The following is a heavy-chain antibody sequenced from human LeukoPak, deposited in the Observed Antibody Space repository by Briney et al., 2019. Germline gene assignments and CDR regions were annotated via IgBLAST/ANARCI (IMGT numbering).Heavy chain of an antibody. J-gene: IGHJ4*02. CDR1: GGTFSSYA. CDR3: ARVGRVSCSSTSCFTGGGNY. D-gene: IGHD2-2*02. Sequence: ASVKVSCKASGGTFSSYAISWVRQAPGQGLEWMGWISAYNGNTNYAQKLQGRVTMTTDTSTSTAYMELRSLRSDDTAVYYCARVGRVSCSSTSCFTGGGNYWGQGTLVTVSS. V-gene: IGHV1-18*01. CDR2: ISAYNGNT.